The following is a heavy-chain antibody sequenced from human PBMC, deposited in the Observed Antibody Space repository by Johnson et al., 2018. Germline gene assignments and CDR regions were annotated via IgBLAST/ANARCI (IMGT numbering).Heavy chain of an antibody. Sequence: QVQLVQSGAEVKKHGESLKISCKGSGYSFTSYYMHWVRQAPGQGLEWMGIINPSGGSTSYAQKYQARVTMKRDTSTRTVDMELGSLRSGDTDVYYCAKTDYYVSSGYPTIGAFDIWGQGTMVTVSS. CDR3: AKTDYYVSSGYPTIGAFDI. J-gene: IGHJ3*02. CDR1: GYSFTSYY. D-gene: IGHD3-22*01. V-gene: IGHV1-46*01. CDR2: INPSGGST.